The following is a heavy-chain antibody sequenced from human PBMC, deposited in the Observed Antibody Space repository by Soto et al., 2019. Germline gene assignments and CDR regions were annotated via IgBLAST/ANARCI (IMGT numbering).Heavy chain of an antibody. J-gene: IGHJ4*02. V-gene: IGHV1-18*01. Sequence: ASVKVSCKASGYTFSRYGISWVRQAPGQGLEWMGWISGFNGNTKESEKLQGRVTLTTDTAANTAHMELRGLRSDDTAVYYCARLGNEYDSGPLFYFKFWGPGTLVTVSS. D-gene: IGHD3-10*01. CDR2: ISGFNGNT. CDR3: ARLGNEYDSGPLFYFKF. CDR1: GYTFSRYG.